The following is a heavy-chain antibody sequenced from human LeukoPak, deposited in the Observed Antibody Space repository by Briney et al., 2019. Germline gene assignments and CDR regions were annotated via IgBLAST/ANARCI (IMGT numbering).Heavy chain of an antibody. D-gene: IGHD3-10*02. V-gene: IGHV3-48*03. J-gene: IGHJ6*04. CDR1: GLTFSSYE. Sequence: GGSLRLSCAASGLTFSSYEMDSVHQAPGKGLEWVSYISSSGSTIYYAGSVKGRFTISRDNAKNSLYLQMDSLRGEDTAVYYCAELGITMSGGVWGKGATVTISS. CDR2: ISSSGSTI. CDR3: AELGITMSGGV.